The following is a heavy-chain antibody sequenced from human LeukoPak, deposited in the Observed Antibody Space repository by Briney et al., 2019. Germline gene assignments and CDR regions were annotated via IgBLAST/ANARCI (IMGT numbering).Heavy chain of an antibody. CDR2: ISWNSGSI. CDR3: AKDMDTALDY. CDR1: GFTFDDYA. J-gene: IGHJ4*02. D-gene: IGHD5-18*01. Sequence: PGGSLRLSCAASGFTFDDYAMHWVRQAPGKGLEWVSGISWNSGSIGYADPVKGRFTISRGNAKNSLYLQMNSLRAEDTALCYCAKDMDTALDYWGQGTLVTVSS. V-gene: IGHV3-9*01.